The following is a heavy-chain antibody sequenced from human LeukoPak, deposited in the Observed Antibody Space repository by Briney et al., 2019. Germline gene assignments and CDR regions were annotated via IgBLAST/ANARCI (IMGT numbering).Heavy chain of an antibody. CDR1: GFAFSSYW. V-gene: IGHV3-7*01. CDR2: IEQDGGEK. CDR3: ARLGGSYYTY. Sequence: GGSLRLSCVASGFAFSSYWMSWVRQAPGKGLEWVANIEQDGGEKYYVDSVKGRFTISRGNAKNSLFLQMNSLRVEDTAVYYCARLGGSYYTYWGQGTLVTVSS. J-gene: IGHJ4*02. D-gene: IGHD1-26*01.